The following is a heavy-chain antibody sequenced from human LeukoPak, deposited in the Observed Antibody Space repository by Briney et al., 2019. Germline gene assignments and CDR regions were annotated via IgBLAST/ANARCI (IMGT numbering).Heavy chain of an antibody. CDR1: GGSISSGGYY. CDR3: AREGVLSGGDWAFDY. V-gene: IGHV4-30-2*01. Sequence: PSQTLSLTCTVSGGSISSGGYYWSWIRQPPGKGLEWIGYIYHGGSTYYNPSLKSRVTISVDRSKNQFSLKLSSVTAADTAVYYCAREGVLSGGDWAFDYWGQGTLVTVSS. J-gene: IGHJ4*02. D-gene: IGHD2-21*01. CDR2: IYHGGST.